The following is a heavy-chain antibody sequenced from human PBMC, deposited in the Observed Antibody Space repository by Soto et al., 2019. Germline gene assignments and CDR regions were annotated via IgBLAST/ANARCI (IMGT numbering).Heavy chain of an antibody. Sequence: QVQLVESGGGVVQPGRSLRLSCAASGFTFSSYGMHWVLQAPGKGLEWVAVICYDGSNKYYADYVKGRFTISRENSKNTLYLQMNSLRAEDTAVYYCARDSVGAAAGTKVYWGQGTLVTVSS. CDR1: GFTFSSYG. J-gene: IGHJ4*02. CDR2: ICYDGSNK. D-gene: IGHD6-13*01. CDR3: ARDSVGAAAGTKVY. V-gene: IGHV3-33*01.